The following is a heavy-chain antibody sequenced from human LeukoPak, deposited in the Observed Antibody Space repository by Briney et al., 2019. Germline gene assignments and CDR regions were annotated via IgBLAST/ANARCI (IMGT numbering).Heavy chain of an antibody. CDR1: GFTFSSYG. D-gene: IGHD5-12*01. CDR2: ISGSGGST. J-gene: IGHJ4*02. CDR3: AKDVGSGYDPYYFDY. V-gene: IGHV3-23*01. Sequence: PGGSLRLSCAASGFTFSSYGMHWVRQAPGKGLEWVSAISGSGGSTYYADSVKGRFTISRDNSKNTLYLQMNSLRAEDTAVYYCAKDVGSGYDPYYFDYWGQGTLVTVSS.